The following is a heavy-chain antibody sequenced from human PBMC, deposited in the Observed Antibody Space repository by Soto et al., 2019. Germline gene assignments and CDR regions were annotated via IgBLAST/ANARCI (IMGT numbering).Heavy chain of an antibody. Sequence: SETLSLTCTVSGGSISSYYWSWIRQPPGKGLEWIGYIYYSGSTNYNPSLKSRVTISVDKSKNQFSLKLSSVTAADTAVYYCARGSGRQVYNYYGMDVWGQGTTVTVSS. CDR2: IYYSGST. J-gene: IGHJ6*02. V-gene: IGHV4-59*08. CDR1: GGSISSYY. CDR3: ARGSGRQVYNYYGMDV. D-gene: IGHD3-10*01.